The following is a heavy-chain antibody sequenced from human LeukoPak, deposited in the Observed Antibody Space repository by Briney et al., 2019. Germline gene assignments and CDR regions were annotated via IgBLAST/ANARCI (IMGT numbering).Heavy chain of an antibody. V-gene: IGHV4-38-2*02. CDR1: GYSISSGYY. J-gene: IGHJ4*02. D-gene: IGHD2-2*01. CDR3: AREGCSSTSCYGNLYSGSYYYFDY. CDR2: IYHSGST. Sequence: PSETLSLTCTVSGYSISSGYYWGWIRQPPGKGLEWIGSIYHSGSTYYNPSLKSRVTISVDTSKNQFSLKLSSVTAADTAVYYCAREGCSSTSCYGNLYSGSYYYFDYWGQGTLVTVSS.